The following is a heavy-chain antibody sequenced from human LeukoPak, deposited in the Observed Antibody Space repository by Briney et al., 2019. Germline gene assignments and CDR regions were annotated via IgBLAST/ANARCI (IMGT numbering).Heavy chain of an antibody. D-gene: IGHD3-3*01. CDR3: ARDIGYDFLSLHGSHWFDP. CDR2: VNPSGGST. J-gene: IGHJ5*02. CDR1: GDTFTSYY. Sequence: ASVKVSCKASGDTFTSYYMHWVRQAPGQVLEWMGIVNPSGGSTSYAQKFQGRVTMTKDTSTSTVYMQLSSLRSEATDVYSCARDIGYDFLSLHGSHWFDPWGQGTLVPVSS. V-gene: IGHV1-46*01.